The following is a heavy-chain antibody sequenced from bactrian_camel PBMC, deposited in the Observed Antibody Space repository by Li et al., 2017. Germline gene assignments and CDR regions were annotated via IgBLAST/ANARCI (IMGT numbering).Heavy chain of an antibody. Sequence: QVQLVESGGGLVQPGGSLRLSCAASGFTFSTYYMSWVRQAPGKGLEWVSSIYTGGGSTYYADSVKGRFTISQDITKGGSHLQMANLKPEDTAVYYCVASDVGYCTRDFNYWGQETQVTVS. J-gene: IGHJ4*01. CDR2: IYTGGGST. V-gene: IGHV3-2*01. D-gene: IGHD1*01. CDR3: VASDVGYCTRDFNY. CDR1: GFTFSTYY.